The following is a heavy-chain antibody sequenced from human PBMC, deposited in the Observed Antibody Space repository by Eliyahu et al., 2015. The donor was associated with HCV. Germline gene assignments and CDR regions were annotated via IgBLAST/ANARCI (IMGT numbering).Heavy chain of an antibody. CDR1: GYSFTSYW. D-gene: IGHD3-10*01. V-gene: IGHV5-51*01. CDR3: ARHELWFGEFDY. J-gene: IGHJ4*02. Sequence: EVQLVQSGAEXXKPGESLKISCTGXGYSFTSYWXGWVRQMPGKGLEWMGIIYPGDSDTRYSPSFQGQVTISADKSISTAYLQWSSLKASDTAMYYCARHELWFGEFDYWGQGTLVTVSS. CDR2: IYPGDSDT.